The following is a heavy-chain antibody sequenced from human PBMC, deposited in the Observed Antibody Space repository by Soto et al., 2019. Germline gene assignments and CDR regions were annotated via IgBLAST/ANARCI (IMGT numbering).Heavy chain of an antibody. CDR3: AIGYGNSRDNWLGP. CDR2: MNPNSGNT. CDR1: GYTFTSYY. D-gene: IGHD5-18*01. J-gene: IGHJ5*02. Sequence: QVQLVQSGAEVKKPGASVKVSRKASGYTFTSYYINWVRQATGQGLEWMGWMNPNSGNTGYAQKFQGRVSMTRSTSISTAYMELSSLTSEDTAVYFCAIGYGNSRDNWLGPWGQGTLVTVSS. V-gene: IGHV1-8*01.